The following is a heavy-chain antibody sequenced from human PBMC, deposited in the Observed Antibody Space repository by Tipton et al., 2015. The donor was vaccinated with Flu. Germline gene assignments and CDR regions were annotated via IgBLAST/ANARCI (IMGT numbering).Heavy chain of an antibody. Sequence: LSCAVYGGSFSGYYWSWIRQPPGKGLEWIGEINHSGSTNYNPSLKSRVTISVDTSKNQFSLKLSSVTAADTAVYYCARSTPIAATGWGTDVWGQGTTVTVSS. V-gene: IGHV4-34*01. CDR1: GGSFSGYY. CDR2: INHSGST. D-gene: IGHD6-13*01. J-gene: IGHJ6*02. CDR3: ARSTPIAATGWGTDV.